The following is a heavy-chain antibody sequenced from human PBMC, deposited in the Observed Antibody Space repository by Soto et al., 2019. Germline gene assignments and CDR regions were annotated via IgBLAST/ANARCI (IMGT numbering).Heavy chain of an antibody. CDR1: SFIFTSYG. V-gene: IGHV1-18*01. J-gene: IGHJ6*02. Sequence: SVKVSCNASSFIFTSYGINWVRQAPGQGLEWMGWISGYNGNTKYGQKFQDRVTLTADTSTATAFMEVRSLRGDDSAVYYCATSGGHHFGMDVWGQGTTVTVSS. CDR3: ATSGGHHFGMDV. D-gene: IGHD2-8*02. CDR2: ISGYNGNT.